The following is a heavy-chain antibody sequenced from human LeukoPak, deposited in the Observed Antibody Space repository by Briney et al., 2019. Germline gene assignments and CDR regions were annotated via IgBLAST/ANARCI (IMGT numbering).Heavy chain of an antibody. D-gene: IGHD1-1*01. J-gene: IGHJ5*02. Sequence: GGSLRLSCAASGLTFSTYAMSWVRQAPGKGLEWVSTISGSGGITYYADSVKGRFTISRDNSKNTLYLQMNSLRAEDTAVFYCAKNNSGTTGTISWFDPWGQGTLVTVSS. CDR3: AKNNSGTTGTISWFDP. V-gene: IGHV3-23*01. CDR2: ISGSGGIT. CDR1: GLTFSTYA.